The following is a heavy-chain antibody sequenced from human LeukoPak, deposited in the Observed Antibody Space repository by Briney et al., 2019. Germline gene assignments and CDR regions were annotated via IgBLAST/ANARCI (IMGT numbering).Heavy chain of an antibody. D-gene: IGHD5-18*01. CDR2: IYPGDSDT. CDR1: GYSFTSYW. V-gene: IGHV5-51*01. J-gene: IGHJ3*02. CDR3: ARPATAMIDAFDI. Sequence: GESLKISCKGSGYSFTSYWIGWVRQMPGNGLEWMGIIYPGDSDTRYSPSFQGQVTISADKSISTAYLQWSSLKASDTAMYYCARPATAMIDAFDIWGQGTMVTVSS.